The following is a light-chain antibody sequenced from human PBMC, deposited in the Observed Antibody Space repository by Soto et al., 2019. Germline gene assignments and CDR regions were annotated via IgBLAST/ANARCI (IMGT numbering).Light chain of an antibody. CDR3: QQYNSYSGYT. CDR2: DAS. CDR1: QSISSW. Sequence: DIQMTQSPSTLSAPVGDRVTTTCRASQSISSWLAWYQQKPGKAPKLLIYDASSLESGVPSRFSGSGSGTEFTLPISSLQPDDFATYYCQQYNSYSGYTFGQGTKLEIK. V-gene: IGKV1-5*01. J-gene: IGKJ2*01.